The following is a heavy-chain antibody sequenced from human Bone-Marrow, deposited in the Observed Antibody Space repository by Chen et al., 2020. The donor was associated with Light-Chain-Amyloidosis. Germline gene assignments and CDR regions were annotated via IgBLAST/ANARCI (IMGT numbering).Heavy chain of an antibody. CDR3: ARMEGPYYYDSSGLVY. J-gene: IGHJ4*02. D-gene: IGHD3-22*01. V-gene: IGHV1-18*04. CDR1: GYTFTNYV. Sequence: QVQLVQSGAEVKKPGASVKVSCKASGYTFTNYVIYWVRQAPGQGLEWMGWISAYNGYTNYAQNLQGRVTMTTDTSTRTAYMELRSLRSDDTAVYYCARMEGPYYYDSSGLVYWGQGTLVTVSS. CDR2: ISAYNGYT.